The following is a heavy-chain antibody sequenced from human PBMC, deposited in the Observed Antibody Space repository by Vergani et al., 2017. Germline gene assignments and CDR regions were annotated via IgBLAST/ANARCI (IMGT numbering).Heavy chain of an antibody. J-gene: IGHJ6*02. CDR3: ARAPYYYYGMDV. CDR2: IYYSGST. Sequence: QLQLQESGPGLVKPSETLSLTCTVSGGSISSSSYYWGWIRQPPGKGLEWIGSIYYSGSTNYNPSLKSRVTISVDTSKNQFSLKLSSVTAADTAVYYCARAPYYYYGMDVWGQGTTVTVSS. V-gene: IGHV4-39*07. CDR1: GGSISSSSYY.